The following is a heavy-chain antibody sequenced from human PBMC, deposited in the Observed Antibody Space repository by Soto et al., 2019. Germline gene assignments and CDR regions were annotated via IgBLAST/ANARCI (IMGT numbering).Heavy chain of an antibody. CDR3: AREYCSGGSGYQYFQH. V-gene: IGHV3-11*01. CDR1: GFTFSDYY. D-gene: IGHD2-15*01. J-gene: IGHJ1*01. Sequence: QVQLVESGGGLVKPGGSLRLSCAASGFTFSDYYMSWIRQAPGKGLEWVSYISSGGGTIYYADSVKGRFTISRDNAKSSLYLQMNSLRAEDTAVYYCAREYCSGGSGYQYFQHWGQGTLVTVSS. CDR2: ISSGGGTI.